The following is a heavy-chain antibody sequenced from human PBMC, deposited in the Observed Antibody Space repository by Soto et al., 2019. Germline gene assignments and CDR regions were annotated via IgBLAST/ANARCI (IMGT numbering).Heavy chain of an antibody. CDR1: GVTPTTTP. D-gene: IGHD3-9*01. CDR2: ISGTASRT. CDR3: ATSFRYFDN. Sequence: PWWSLRLSCAGSGVTPTTTPLSWVRQPPGKGLEWVTTISGTASRTYYVDSVKGRFFISRDNAKNTVTLQMNNLTLDDTAVYYCATSFRYFDNWGQGTRVTVS. V-gene: IGHV3-23*01. J-gene: IGHJ4*02.